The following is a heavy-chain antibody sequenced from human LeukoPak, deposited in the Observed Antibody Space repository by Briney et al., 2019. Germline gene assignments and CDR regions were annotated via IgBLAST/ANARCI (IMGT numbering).Heavy chain of an antibody. CDR2: ISGSGGST. CDR1: GFTFSSYA. J-gene: IGHJ3*02. D-gene: IGHD3-10*01. V-gene: IGHV3-23*01. CDR3: ARDLSSEGAFDI. Sequence: PGGSLRLSCAASGFTFSSYAMSWVRQAPGKGLEWVSAISGSGGSTYYADSVKGRFTISRDNSKNTLYLQMNSLRAEDTVVYYCARDLSSEGAFDIWGQGTMVTVSS.